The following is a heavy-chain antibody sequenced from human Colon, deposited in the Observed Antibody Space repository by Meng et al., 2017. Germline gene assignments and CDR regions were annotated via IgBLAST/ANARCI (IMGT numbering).Heavy chain of an antibody. CDR3: ASYGPCSGNNCPLSSFDH. D-gene: IGHD3-22*01. CDR2: VYYSGRSN. J-gene: IGHJ4*02. CDR1: GGSISSSNHY. Sequence: QLQLQESGPGLVKASETLSLTCTVSGGSISSSNHYWGWIRQPPGKGLEWIGSVYYSGRSNYYNPSLKSRVTISVDTSKNQFSLKLRSVTAADTAVYYCASYGPCSGNNCPLSSFDHWGQGTLVTVSS. V-gene: IGHV4-39*01.